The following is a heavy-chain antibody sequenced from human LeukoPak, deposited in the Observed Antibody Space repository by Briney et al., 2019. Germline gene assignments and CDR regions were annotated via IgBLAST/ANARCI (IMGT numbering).Heavy chain of an antibody. CDR3: ARMAYGMDV. CDR2: INHSGRT. D-gene: IGHD5-24*01. Sequence: SETLSLTCAVYGGSFSGYYWSWIRHPPGKGLEWIGEINHSGRTNYNPPLKSRVTVSVDTSKNQFSLKLSSVTAADTAVYYCARMAYGMDVWGQGTTVTVSS. CDR1: GGSFSGYY. V-gene: IGHV4-34*01. J-gene: IGHJ6*02.